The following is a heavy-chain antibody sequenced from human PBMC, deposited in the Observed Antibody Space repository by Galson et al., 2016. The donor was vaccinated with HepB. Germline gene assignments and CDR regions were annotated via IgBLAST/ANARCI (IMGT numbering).Heavy chain of an antibody. J-gene: IGHJ4*02. CDR3: ANQNYDSGADY. CDR2: IYSGGDT. Sequence: SLRLSCAGSGFNVSRNYLTWVRQAPGKGLEWVSLIYSGGDTYYADSVKGRFTLFRDNSKNPLFLQMNSLRAEDTAMYYCANQNYDSGADYWGQGTLVTVSS. CDR1: GFNVSRNY. V-gene: IGHV3-53*01. D-gene: IGHD3-10*01.